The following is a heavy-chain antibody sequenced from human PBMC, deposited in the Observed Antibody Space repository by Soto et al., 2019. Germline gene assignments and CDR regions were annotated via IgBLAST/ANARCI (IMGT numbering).Heavy chain of an antibody. CDR1: GLIFSDYH. D-gene: IGHD6-19*01. CDR3: AMAGGWSGGSNDMDV. Sequence: EVQLVESGGGLVQPGGSLRLSCAASGLIFSDYHMDWVRQAPGKGLEWVGRIRRKANSYTTEYAASVKGRFTISRDDSKNSLYLQRTSLTTENTAVYYCAMAGGWSGGSNDMDVWGQGTTVTVSS. V-gene: IGHV3-72*01. J-gene: IGHJ6*02. CDR2: IRRKANSYTT.